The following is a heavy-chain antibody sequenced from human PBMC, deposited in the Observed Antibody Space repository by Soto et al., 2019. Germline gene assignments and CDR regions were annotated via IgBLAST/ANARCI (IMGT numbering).Heavy chain of an antibody. V-gene: IGHV3-21*01. J-gene: IGHJ4*02. CDR2: ISSSSSYI. CDR3: ARDLLGAFDY. Sequence: GGSLRLSCAASGFTFSSYSMNWVRQAPGKGLEWVSSISSSSSYIYYADSVKGRFTISRDSAKNSLYLQMNSLRAEDTAVYYCARDLLGAFDYWGQGTLVTVSS. CDR1: GFTFSSYS. D-gene: IGHD1-26*01.